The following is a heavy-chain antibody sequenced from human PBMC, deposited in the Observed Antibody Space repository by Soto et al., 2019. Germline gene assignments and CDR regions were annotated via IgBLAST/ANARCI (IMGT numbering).Heavy chain of an antibody. Sequence: SETLSLTCAVYGGSFSGYYWSWIRQPPGKGLEWIGEINHSGTTNYNPSLKSRVTMSLDTSKNQFSLKLNSLTAADTAVYYCARVEDYGDYFDYWGQGTLVTVSS. V-gene: IGHV4-34*01. CDR1: GGSFSGYY. D-gene: IGHD4-17*01. CDR2: INHSGTT. J-gene: IGHJ4*02. CDR3: ARVEDYGDYFDY.